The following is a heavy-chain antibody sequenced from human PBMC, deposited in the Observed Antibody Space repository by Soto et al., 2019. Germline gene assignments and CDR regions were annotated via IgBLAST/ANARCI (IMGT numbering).Heavy chain of an antibody. CDR1: GFTFSSYG. J-gene: IGHJ4*02. CDR2: IWYDGSNK. CDR3: ARGEISGYDWVDYFDY. Sequence: GGSLRLSCAASGFTFSSYGMHWVRQAPGKGLEWVAVIWYDGSNKYYADSVKGRFTISRDNSKNTLYLQMNSLRAEDTAVYYCARGEISGYDWVDYFDYWGQGTLVTVSS. V-gene: IGHV3-33*01. D-gene: IGHD5-12*01.